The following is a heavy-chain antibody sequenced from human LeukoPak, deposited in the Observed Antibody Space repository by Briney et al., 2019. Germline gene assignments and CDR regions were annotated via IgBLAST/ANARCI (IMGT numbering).Heavy chain of an antibody. D-gene: IGHD4-23*01. CDR3: ALERGYGGNSMSDY. J-gene: IGHJ4*02. Sequence: GSSEKVSCKPSGGTFRRYSIIWVRQAPGQGLEWIGRIIPIFCPANYAQKFQGRVTSTTDESTSPAYMDPSSLLSDGTTVYRFALERGYGGNSMSDYWGQGTLVTVSS. CDR1: GGTFRRYS. V-gene: IGHV1-69*05. CDR2: IIPIFCPA.